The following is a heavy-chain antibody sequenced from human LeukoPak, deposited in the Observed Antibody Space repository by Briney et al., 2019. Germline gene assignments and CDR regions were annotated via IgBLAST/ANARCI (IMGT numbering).Heavy chain of an antibody. CDR3: ARDGAEDIVVVPAARDDNWFDP. J-gene: IGHJ5*02. CDR1: GGSISSYY. D-gene: IGHD2-2*01. CDR2: IYTSGST. V-gene: IGHV4-4*07. Sequence: SETLSLTCTVSGGSISSYYWSRIRQPAGKGLEWIGRIYTSGSTNYNPSLKSRVTMSVDTSKNQFSLKLSSVTAADTAAYYCARDGAEDIVVVPAARDDNWFDPCGQGTLVTVSS.